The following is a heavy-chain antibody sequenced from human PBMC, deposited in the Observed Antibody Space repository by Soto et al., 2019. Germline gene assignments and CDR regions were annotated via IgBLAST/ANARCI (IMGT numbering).Heavy chain of an antibody. V-gene: IGHV4-59*01. CDR2: IYYSGST. J-gene: IGHJ4*02. Sequence: SETLSLTCTVSGGSISSYYWSWIWQPPGKGLEWIGYIYYSGSTNYNPSLKSRVTISVDTSKNQFSLKLSSVTAADTAVYYCARKGVAARSYYFDYWGQGTLVTVSS. CDR3: ARKGVAARSYYFDY. D-gene: IGHD6-6*01. CDR1: GGSISSYY.